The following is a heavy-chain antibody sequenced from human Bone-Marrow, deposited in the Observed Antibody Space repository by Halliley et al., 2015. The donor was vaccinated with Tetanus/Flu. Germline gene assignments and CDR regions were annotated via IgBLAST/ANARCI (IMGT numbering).Heavy chain of an antibody. J-gene: IGHJ4*02. CDR3: ARLRPRELVVAAPAY. CDR1: GDSVDTNRYY. CDR2: IYYSGNT. V-gene: IGHV4-39*01. Sequence: TLSLTCTVSGDSVDTNRYYWGWIRQPPGQGLEWIGSIYYSGNTLYNPSLQPRTSMSVDTARNQFSLRLRYVTAADTAVYYCARLRPRELVVAAPAYWGLGTLVSVSS. D-gene: IGHD2-15*01.